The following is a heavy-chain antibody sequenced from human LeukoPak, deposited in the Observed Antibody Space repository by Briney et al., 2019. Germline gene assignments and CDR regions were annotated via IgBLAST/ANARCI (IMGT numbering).Heavy chain of an antibody. CDR3: AKKRGGGPGDFDL. V-gene: IGHV3-23*01. CDR2: ITGGGGST. Sequence: GGPLRLSCVASGFTFSIYAMSWVRQAPGKGLEWVSAITGGGGSTYYADSVRGRFTISRDNSKNTLYLQMNSLRAEDTAVYYCAKKRGGGPGDFDLWGRAPWSLSPQ. D-gene: IGHD4-23*01. J-gene: IGHJ2*01. CDR1: GFTFSIYA.